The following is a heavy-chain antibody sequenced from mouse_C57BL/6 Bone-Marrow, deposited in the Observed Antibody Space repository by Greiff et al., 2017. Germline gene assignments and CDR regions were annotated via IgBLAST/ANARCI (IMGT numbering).Heavy chain of an antibody. CDR2: IWSGGST. Sequence: VQLQQSGPGLVQPSQSLSITCTVSGFSLTSYGVHWVRQSPGKGLEWLGLIWSGGSTDYNAAFMSRLSNINDNSERQVFFKMITLLTDDTAIYYCGRRRGEYWFAYWGQGTMVTVSA. J-gene: IGHJ3*01. CDR3: GRRRGEYWFAY. D-gene: IGHD5-1*01. CDR1: GFSLTSYG. V-gene: IGHV2-2*01.